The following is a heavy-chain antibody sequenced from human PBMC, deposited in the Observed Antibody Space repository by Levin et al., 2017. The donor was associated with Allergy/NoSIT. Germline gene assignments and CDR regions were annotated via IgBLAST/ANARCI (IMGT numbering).Heavy chain of an antibody. Sequence: SETLSLTCTVSGGSISSGDYYWSWIRQPPGKGLEWIGYIYYSGSTYYNPSLKSRVTISVDTSKNQFSLKLSSVTAADTAVYYCARGARKLTYYDFWSGDYGMDVWGQGTTVTVSS. CDR1: GGSISSGDYY. CDR2: IYYSGST. V-gene: IGHV4-30-4*01. D-gene: IGHD3-3*01. CDR3: ARGARKLTYYDFWSGDYGMDV. J-gene: IGHJ6*02.